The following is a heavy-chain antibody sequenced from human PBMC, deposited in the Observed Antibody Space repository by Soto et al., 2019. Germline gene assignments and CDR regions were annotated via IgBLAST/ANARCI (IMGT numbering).Heavy chain of an antibody. CDR3: ARGNMIVVVKTPGWFDP. D-gene: IGHD3-22*01. J-gene: IGHJ5*02. Sequence: VNRYWKTFVGAMSVDLVSRVRMNKKKGLEWMGGIIPIFGTANYAQKFQGRVTITADESTSTAYMELSSLRSEDTAVYYCARGNMIVVVKTPGWFDPCGQGTLVTVSS. CDR2: IIPIFGTA. CDR1: VGAMSVDL. V-gene: IGHV1-69*01.